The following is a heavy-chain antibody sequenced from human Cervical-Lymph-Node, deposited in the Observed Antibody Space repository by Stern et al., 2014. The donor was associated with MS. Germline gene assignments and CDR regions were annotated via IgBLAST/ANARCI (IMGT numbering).Heavy chain of an antibody. CDR2: LYQRGRT. CDR3: ARSSTVTPNAFDI. Sequence: QLQLQESGSGLVKPSQTLSLTCAVSGGSISSGGYSWSWIRQPPGKGLEWIGYLYQRGRTYYHPSLKRLVTTSVERSKNQFSLKLSSVTAADTAVYYCARSSTVTPNAFDIWGQGTMVTVSS. D-gene: IGHD4-17*01. CDR1: GGSISSGGYS. J-gene: IGHJ3*02. V-gene: IGHV4-30-2*01.